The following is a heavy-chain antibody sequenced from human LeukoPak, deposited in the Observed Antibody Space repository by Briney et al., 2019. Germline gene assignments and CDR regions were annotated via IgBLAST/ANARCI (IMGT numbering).Heavy chain of an antibody. CDR2: MNPNSGNT. CDR1: GYTFTSYD. V-gene: IGHV1-8*01. CDR3: ATTRITMVRGVLGY. D-gene: IGHD3-10*01. Sequence: ASVKVSCKASGYTFTSYDINWVRQAPGQGLEWMGWMNPNSGNTGYAQKFQGRVTMTRNTSISTAYMELSSLRSEDTAVYYCATTRITMVRGVLGYWGQGTLVTVSS. J-gene: IGHJ4*02.